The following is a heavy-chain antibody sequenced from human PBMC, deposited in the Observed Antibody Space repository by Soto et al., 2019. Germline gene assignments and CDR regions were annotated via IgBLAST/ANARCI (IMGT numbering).Heavy chain of an antibody. J-gene: IGHJ4*02. V-gene: IGHV4-59*01. Sequence: ETLSLTCTVSGGSISSYYWSWIRQPPGKGLEWIGYIYYSGSTNYNPSLKSRVTISVDTSKNQFSLKLSSVTAADTAVYYCSYSSSWYEPIDYWGQGTLVTVSS. CDR2: IYYSGST. CDR3: SYSSSWYEPIDY. CDR1: GGSISSYY. D-gene: IGHD6-13*01.